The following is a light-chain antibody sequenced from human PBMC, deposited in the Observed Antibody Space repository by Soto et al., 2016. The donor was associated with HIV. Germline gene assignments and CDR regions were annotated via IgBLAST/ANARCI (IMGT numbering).Light chain of an antibody. V-gene: IGLV3-21*03. CDR3: HVWHSGSDFCV. CDR2: DDS. CDR1: NIGSKS. J-gene: IGLJ3*02. Sequence: SYVLTQPPSVSVAPGKTASITCGGNNIGSKSVHWYQQKSGQAPVLVVHDDSDRPSGIPERFSGSNSGNTATLTISRVEVGDEADYYCHVWHSGSDFCVFGGGTKLTVL.